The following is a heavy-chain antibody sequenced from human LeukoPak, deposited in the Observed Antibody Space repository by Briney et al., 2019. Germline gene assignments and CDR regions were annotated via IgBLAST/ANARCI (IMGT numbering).Heavy chain of an antibody. CDR2: IYPGDSDT. D-gene: IGHD6-13*01. CDR1: GYSFTSYW. J-gene: IGHJ4*02. V-gene: IGHV5-51*01. CDR3: ARQGFSGYSSSWYEI. Sequence: GESLKISCKGSGYSFTSYWIGWVRQMPGKGLEWMGIIYPGDSDTRYSPSFQGQVTISADKPISTAYLQWSSLKASDTAMYYCARQGFSGYSSSWYEIWGQGTLVTVSS.